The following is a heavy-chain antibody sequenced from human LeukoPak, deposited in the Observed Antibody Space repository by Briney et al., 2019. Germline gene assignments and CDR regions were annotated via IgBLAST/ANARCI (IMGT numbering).Heavy chain of an antibody. CDR1: GGTFSSYA. J-gene: IGHJ4*02. Sequence: SVKVSCKASGGTFSSYAISWVRQAPGQGLEWMGGIIPIFGTANYAQKFQGRVTITADESTSTAYMELSSLRSEDTAVYYCAREVFAGYRAFDYWGQGTLVTVSS. CDR3: AREVFAGYRAFDY. D-gene: IGHD3-16*02. CDR2: IIPIFGTA. V-gene: IGHV1-69*13.